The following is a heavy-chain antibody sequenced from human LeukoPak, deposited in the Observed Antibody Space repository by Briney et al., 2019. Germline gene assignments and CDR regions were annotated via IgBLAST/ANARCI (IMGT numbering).Heavy chain of an antibody. CDR2: INSDGSST. D-gene: IGHD3-22*01. CDR3: ATSDSSGYYFSYY. CDR1: GFTFSSYW. V-gene: IGHV3-74*01. Sequence: PGGSLRLSCAASGFTFSSYWMHWVRQAPGKGLVWVSRINSDGSSTSYADSVKGRFTISRDSAKNSLYLQMNSLRAEDTAVYYCATSDSSGYYFSYYWGQGTLVTVSS. J-gene: IGHJ4*02.